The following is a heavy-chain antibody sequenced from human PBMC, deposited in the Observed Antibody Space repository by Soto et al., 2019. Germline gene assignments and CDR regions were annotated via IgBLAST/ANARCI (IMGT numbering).Heavy chain of an antibody. D-gene: IGHD3-22*01. CDR3: ARDRSYYYDSSGYSRSAFDI. Sequence: GGSLRLSCAASGFTFSSYAMSWVRQAPGKGLEWVSSISGSGGGTYYSDSVKGRFTFSRDNSKNTLYLQMNSLRAEDTAVYYCARDRSYYYDSSGYSRSAFDIWGQGTMVTVSS. CDR2: ISGSGGGT. V-gene: IGHV3-23*01. CDR1: GFTFSSYA. J-gene: IGHJ3*02.